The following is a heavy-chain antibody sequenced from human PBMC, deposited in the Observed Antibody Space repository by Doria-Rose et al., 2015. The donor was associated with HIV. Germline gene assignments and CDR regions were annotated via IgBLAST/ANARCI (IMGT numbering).Heavy chain of an antibody. CDR1: GGSFSGYY. D-gene: IGHD1-1*01. Sequence: QVQLQESGAGLVKPSETLSLTCAVFGGSFSGYYWSWIRQPPGKGLEWIGEIKPSGSTNYKTSLKSRVTISLDTSRNLFSLKLSSVTAADTAVYYCARGLLRGGWNDVDYYYGMDVWGQGTTVTVSS. CDR2: IKPSGST. CDR3: ARGLLRGGWNDVDYYYGMDV. J-gene: IGHJ6*02. V-gene: IGHV4-34*01.